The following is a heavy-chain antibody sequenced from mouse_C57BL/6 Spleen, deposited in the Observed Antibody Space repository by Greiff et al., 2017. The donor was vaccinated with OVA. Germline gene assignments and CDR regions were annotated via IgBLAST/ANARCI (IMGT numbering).Heavy chain of an antibody. CDR2: ISSGGSYT. D-gene: IGHD1-1*01. Sequence: EVKLVESGGDLVKPGGSLKLSCAASGFTFSSYGMSWVRQTPDKRLAWVATISSGGSYTYYPDSVKGRFTISRDNAKNTLYLQMSSLKSEDTAMYYCARHGDYYGSSYLDYWGQGTTLTVSS. V-gene: IGHV5-6*01. CDR1: GFTFSSYG. J-gene: IGHJ2*01. CDR3: ARHGDYYGSSYLDY.